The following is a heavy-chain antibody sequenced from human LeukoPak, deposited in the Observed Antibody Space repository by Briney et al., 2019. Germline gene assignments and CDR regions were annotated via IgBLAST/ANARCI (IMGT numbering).Heavy chain of an antibody. Sequence: GGSLRLSCAASGFSFSNYEMNWVRQAPGKGLEWVSYISSSGSTIYYADSVKGRFTISRDNAKNSLSLLMNSLRAEDTAVYYCARDLSSRGYTYGTPAFTFDIWGQGTMVTVSS. V-gene: IGHV3-48*03. D-gene: IGHD5-18*01. CDR1: GFSFSNYE. J-gene: IGHJ3*02. CDR2: ISSSGSTI. CDR3: ARDLSSRGYTYGTPAFTFDI.